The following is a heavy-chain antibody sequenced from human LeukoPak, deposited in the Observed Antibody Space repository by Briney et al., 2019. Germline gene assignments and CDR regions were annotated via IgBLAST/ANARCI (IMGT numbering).Heavy chain of an antibody. CDR1: AFTFDDYG. Sequence: GGSLRLSCAASAFTFDDYGMSWVRQAPGKGLEWVSGINWSGRSTGYAESVKGRFTISRDNAKNSLYLQMNSLRAEDTALYYCARDTYCSGGCCLRDYWGQGTLVTVSS. J-gene: IGHJ4*02. V-gene: IGHV3-20*04. CDR2: INWSGRST. CDR3: ARDTYCSGGCCLRDY. D-gene: IGHD2-15*01.